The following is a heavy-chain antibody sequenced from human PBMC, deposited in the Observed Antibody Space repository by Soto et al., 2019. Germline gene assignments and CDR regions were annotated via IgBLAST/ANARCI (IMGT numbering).Heavy chain of an antibody. V-gene: IGHV4-4*02. CDR3: GKDVPTARCLCDCDGLDV. D-gene: IGHD2-21*02. Sequence: LEIRSLTCAVSGASISSDNRWTWVRQPPGEGVEWIGEISQSGTTKYNPSLASRVTISVDKSKNQFSLRLTSMTAADTAVYYCGKDVPTARCLCDCDGLDVGGQRTTVTV. J-gene: IGHJ6*02. CDR1: GASISSDNR. CDR2: ISQSGTT.